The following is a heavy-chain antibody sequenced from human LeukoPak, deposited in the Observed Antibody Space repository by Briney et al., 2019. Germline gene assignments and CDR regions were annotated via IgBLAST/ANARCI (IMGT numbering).Heavy chain of an antibody. V-gene: IGHV4-34*01. CDR1: GGSFSGYY. CDR2: INHSGSP. D-gene: IGHD2-15*01. Sequence: MPSETLSLTCAVYGGSFSGYYWSWIRQPPGKGLEWIGEINHSGSPNYNPSLKSRVTISVDTSKNQFSLKLSSVTAADTAVYYCARGIVVVVTAIFDYWGQGTLVTVSS. J-gene: IGHJ4*02. CDR3: ARGIVVVVTAIFDY.